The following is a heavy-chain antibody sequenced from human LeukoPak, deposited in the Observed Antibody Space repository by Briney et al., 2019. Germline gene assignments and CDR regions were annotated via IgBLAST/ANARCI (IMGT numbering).Heavy chain of an antibody. CDR3: IREIVVSPAASLLY. CDR2: IYSDGRTI. V-gene: IGHV3-74*01. J-gene: IGHJ4*02. CDR1: EFTYSRYW. D-gene: IGHD2-2*01. Sequence: GGPLRLSCAACEFTYSRYWLHGPPAAAGEGMVGVCRIYSDGRTITQTDSMKGRFTTARDTTKGTLYIQMNSLTADDTAVYYCIREIVVSPAASLLYWGQGTLVTVSS.